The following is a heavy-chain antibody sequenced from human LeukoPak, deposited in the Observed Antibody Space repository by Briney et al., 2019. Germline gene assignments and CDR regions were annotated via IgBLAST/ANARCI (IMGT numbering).Heavy chain of an antibody. CDR3: AKDRPYYDSSGYTDPALDY. Sequence: GGSLRLSCAASGFTFSSYGMHWVRQAPGKGLEWVAFIRYDGSNKYYGDSVKGRFTISRDNSKNTLYLQMNSLRAEDTAVYYCAKDRPYYDSSGYTDPALDYWGQGTLVTVSS. CDR2: IRYDGSNK. V-gene: IGHV3-30*02. D-gene: IGHD3-22*01. CDR1: GFTFSSYG. J-gene: IGHJ4*02.